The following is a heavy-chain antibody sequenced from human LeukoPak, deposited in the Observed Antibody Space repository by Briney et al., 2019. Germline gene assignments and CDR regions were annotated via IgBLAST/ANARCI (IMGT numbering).Heavy chain of an antibody. CDR1: GGSLSSGSYY. V-gene: IGHV4-61*02. J-gene: IGHJ5*02. D-gene: IGHD1-1*01. CDR2: IYTSGST. CDR3: ARLMTTGARWFDP. Sequence: SETLSLTCTVSGGSLSSGSYYWSWIRQPAGKGLEWIGRIYTSGSTKYNPSLRSRVTISVDTSKNQFSLKLTSVTAADTAVYYCARLMTTGARWFDPWGQGTLVTVSS.